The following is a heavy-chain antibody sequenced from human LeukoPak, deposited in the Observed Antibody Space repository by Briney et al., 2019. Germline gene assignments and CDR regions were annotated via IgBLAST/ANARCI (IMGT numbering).Heavy chain of an antibody. CDR1: GFTFSTYW. CDR3: ARGRYYLDS. Sequence: HPGGSLRLSCAASGFTFSTYWMHWVRQAPGRGLVWVSRFNSDGRSTYYADSVKGRFTISRDNAKNTLYLQMNSLRAEDTAVYYCARGRYYLDSWGQGTLVTVSS. J-gene: IGHJ4*02. CDR2: FNSDGRST. V-gene: IGHV3-74*01. D-gene: IGHD4-17*01.